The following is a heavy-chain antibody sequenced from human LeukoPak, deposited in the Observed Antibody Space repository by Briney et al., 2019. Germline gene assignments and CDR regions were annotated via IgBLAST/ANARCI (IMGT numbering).Heavy chain of an antibody. CDR2: INPSGTT. J-gene: IGHJ5*02. Sequence: SETLSLTCAVYGGSFSTYYWNWIRQPPGKGLEWIGQINPSGTTNYTLSLKSRVTMSVDTSKKQVSLKLSSVTDADTAVYYCARVDKAMSAFDPWGQGTLVTVSS. CDR1: GGSFSTYY. D-gene: IGHD5-18*01. CDR3: ARVDKAMSAFDP. V-gene: IGHV4-34*01.